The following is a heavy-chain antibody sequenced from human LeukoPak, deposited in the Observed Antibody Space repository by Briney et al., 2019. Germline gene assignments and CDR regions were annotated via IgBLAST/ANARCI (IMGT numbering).Heavy chain of an antibody. J-gene: IGHJ4*02. D-gene: IGHD3-22*01. V-gene: IGHV1-46*01. CDR2: INPSGGST. CDR1: GYTFTGHY. CDR3: ARDDYYDSSGYSQGGY. Sequence: GASVKVSCKASGYTFTGHYVHWVRQAPGQGLEWMGIINPSGGSTSYAQKFQGRVTMTRDTSTSTVYMELSSLRSEDTAVYYCARDDYYDSSGYSQGGYWGQGTLVTVSS.